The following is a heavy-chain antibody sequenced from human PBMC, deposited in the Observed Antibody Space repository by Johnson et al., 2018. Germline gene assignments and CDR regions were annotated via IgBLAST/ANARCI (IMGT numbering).Heavy chain of an antibody. Sequence: QVQLVQSGAEVKKPGSSVKVSCKASGGTFSSYAISWVRQAPGQGLEWMGGIIPIFGTANYAQKFQGRVTITADESTSTAYMELSSLRSEDPAVYYCAREGIAARPDYYYYGMDVWGQGPTVTVSS. CDR3: AREGIAARPDYYYYGMDV. V-gene: IGHV1-69*12. D-gene: IGHD6-6*01. CDR2: IIPIFGTA. CDR1: GGTFSSYA. J-gene: IGHJ6*02.